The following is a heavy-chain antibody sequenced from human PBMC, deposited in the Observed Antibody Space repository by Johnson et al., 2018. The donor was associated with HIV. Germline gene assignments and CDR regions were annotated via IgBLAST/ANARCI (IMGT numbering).Heavy chain of an antibody. CDR1: GFTFDDYA. CDR3: ARDGMAATKANI. J-gene: IGHJ3*02. Sequence: VQLVESGGGVVQPGRSLRLSCAASGFTFDDYAMNWVRQAPGKGLEWVSVIYSGGTTYYADSVKGRFTISRDNSKNTLYLQMNSLRAEDTAVYYCARDGMAATKANIWGQGTMVTVSS. V-gene: IGHV3-66*01. CDR2: IYSGGTT. D-gene: IGHD1-14*01.